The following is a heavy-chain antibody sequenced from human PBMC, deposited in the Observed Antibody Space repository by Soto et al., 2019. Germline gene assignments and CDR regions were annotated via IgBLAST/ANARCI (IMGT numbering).Heavy chain of an antibody. Sequence: SETLSLTCAVYGGSFSGYYWSWIRQPPGKGLEWIGEINHSGSTNYNPSLKSRVTISVDTSKNQFSLKLSSVTAADTAVYYCASPPDNYYDSSGYYDDYWGQGTLVTVSS. CDR1: GGSFSGYY. V-gene: IGHV4-34*01. J-gene: IGHJ4*02. CDR2: INHSGST. CDR3: ASPPDNYYDSSGYYDDY. D-gene: IGHD3-22*01.